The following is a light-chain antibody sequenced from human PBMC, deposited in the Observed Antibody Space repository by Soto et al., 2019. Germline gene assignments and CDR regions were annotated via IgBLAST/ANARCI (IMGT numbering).Light chain of an antibody. CDR1: QSITCC. CDR3: QQYNTYSWT. J-gene: IGKJ1*01. Sequence: DIQMTQSPSTLSASVGERVTITWRPSQSITCCLAWYQQKPGNAPKLLINTASSLERWDPSSFSVGGSGTEFTLTISSLQHDDFASYYCQQYNTYSWTFGQGTKVDIK. CDR2: TAS. V-gene: IGKV1-5*03.